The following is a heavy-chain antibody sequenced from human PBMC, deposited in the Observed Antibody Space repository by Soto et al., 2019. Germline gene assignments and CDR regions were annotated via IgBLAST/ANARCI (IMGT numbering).Heavy chain of an antibody. CDR1: GVSFSGYY. CDR2: INHSGST. D-gene: IGHD1-1*01. V-gene: IGHV4-34*01. J-gene: IGHJ4*02. CDR3: AREGTGTTKFDS. Sequence: SETLSLTCAVYGVSFSGYYWSWIRQPPGKGLEWIGEINHSGSTNCNPSLKSRVTISVDTSKNQFSLKLSSVTAADTAVYYCAREGTGTTKFDSWGQGTRVTVSS.